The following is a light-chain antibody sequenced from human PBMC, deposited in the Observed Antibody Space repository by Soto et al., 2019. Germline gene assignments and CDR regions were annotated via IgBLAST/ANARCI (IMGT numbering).Light chain of an antibody. CDR1: SIDIAPYNY. J-gene: IGLJ1*01. CDR2: EVS. Sequence: QSALTQPASVSGSPGQSLTISCTGTSIDIAPYNYVSWYQQHPGKAPKLIIYEVSYRPSGISNRFSGSKSGNTASLTISGLQAEDEADYSCGSWDSSLSAYVFGTGTKLTVL. V-gene: IGLV2-14*01. CDR3: GSWDSSLSAYV.